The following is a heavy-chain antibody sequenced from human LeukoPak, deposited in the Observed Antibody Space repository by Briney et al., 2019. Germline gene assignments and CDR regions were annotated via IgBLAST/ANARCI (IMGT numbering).Heavy chain of an antibody. CDR1: GFTFTNAW. D-gene: IGHD4-23*01. CDR2: IKIQSGGRTI. V-gene: IGHV3-15*01. J-gene: IGHJ4*02. Sequence: PGGSLRLSCAASGFTFTNAWMSWVRQAPGKGLEWVGRIKIQSGGRTIDYAAPVKGRFTISRDDSKNTLYVQMNSLKIEDTAVYYCITTTFYYGGKGYWGQGTLVTVSS. CDR3: ITTTFYYGGKGY.